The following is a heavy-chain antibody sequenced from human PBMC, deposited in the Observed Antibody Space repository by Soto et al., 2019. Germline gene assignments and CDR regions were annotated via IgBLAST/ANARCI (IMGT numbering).Heavy chain of an antibody. CDR1: GYTFTGYA. V-gene: IGHV1-18*04. J-gene: IGHJ6*02. Sequence: ASVKVSCKASGYTFTGYAIHWVRQAPGQRLEWMGWISTYNGNTNYSQKFQGRVTMTTDTSTSTVYMELRSLRSDDTAVYYCAREGVAPYYYYGMDVWGQGTPVTVS. CDR2: ISTYNGNT. CDR3: AREGVAPYYYYGMDV. D-gene: IGHD5-12*01.